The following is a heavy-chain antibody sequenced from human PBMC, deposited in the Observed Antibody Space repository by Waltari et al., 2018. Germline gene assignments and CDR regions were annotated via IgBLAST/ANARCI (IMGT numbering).Heavy chain of an antibody. V-gene: IGHV3-7*01. CDR2: IKQDGSEK. Sequence: EVQLVESGGGLVQPGGSLRLSCAASGFTFSSHWMSWVRQAPGKGLEWVANIKQDGSEKYYVDSVKGRFTISRDNAKNSLYLQMNSLRAEDTAVYYCARDDDSSGKIDYWGQGTLVTVSS. D-gene: IGHD3-22*01. J-gene: IGHJ4*02. CDR3: ARDDDSSGKIDY. CDR1: GFTFSSHW.